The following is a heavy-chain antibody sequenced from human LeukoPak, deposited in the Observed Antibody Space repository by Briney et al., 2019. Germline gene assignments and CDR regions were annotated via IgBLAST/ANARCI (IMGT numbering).Heavy chain of an antibody. V-gene: IGHV1-69*13. Sequence: SVKVSCKASGYTFTCYYMHWVRQAPGQGLEWMGGIIPIFGTANYAQKFQGRVTITADESTSTAYMELSSLRSEDTAVYYCARSPSSGPIYYYYGMDVWGQGTTVTVSS. CDR2: IIPIFGTA. CDR1: GYTFTCYY. J-gene: IGHJ6*02. D-gene: IGHD6-19*01. CDR3: ARSPSSGPIYYYYGMDV.